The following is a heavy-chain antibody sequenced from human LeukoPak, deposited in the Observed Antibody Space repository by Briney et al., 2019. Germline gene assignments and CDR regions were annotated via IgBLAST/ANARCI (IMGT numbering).Heavy chain of an antibody. Sequence: SGPTLVKPTQTPTLTCTFSGFSLSTSGVGVGWIRQPPGKALEWLALIYWDDDKRYSPSLKSRLTITKDTSKNQVVLTMTNMDPVDTATYYCAHRGYSPNGNWFDPWGQGTLVTVSS. CDR3: AHRGYSPNGNWFDP. V-gene: IGHV2-5*02. CDR2: IYWDDDK. CDR1: GFSLSTSGVG. J-gene: IGHJ5*02. D-gene: IGHD5-18*01.